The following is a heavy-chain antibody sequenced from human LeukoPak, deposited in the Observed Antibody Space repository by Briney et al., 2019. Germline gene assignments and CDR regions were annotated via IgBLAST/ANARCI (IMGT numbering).Heavy chain of an antibody. V-gene: IGHV4-59*01. J-gene: IGHJ5*01. Sequence: SETLSLTCTVSGGSISSYYWSWIRQPPGKGLEWIGYIYYSGSTNYNPSLKSRVTISVDTSKNQFSLKLSSVTAADTAVYYCARDRSGWFDYWGQGTLVTVSS. CDR3: ARDRSGWFDY. CDR1: GGSISSYY. D-gene: IGHD6-19*01. CDR2: IYYSGST.